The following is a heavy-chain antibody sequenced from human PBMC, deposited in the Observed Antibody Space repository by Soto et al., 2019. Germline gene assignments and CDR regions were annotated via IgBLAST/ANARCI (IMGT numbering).Heavy chain of an antibody. CDR3: ARVGSGSYRGGGMDV. Sequence: QVQLVESGGGVVQPGRSLRLSCAASGFTFSSYAMHWVRQAPGKGLEWVAVISYDASNKYYADSVKGRFTISRDNSKNTLYLQMNSLRAEDTAVYYCARVGSGSYRGGGMDVWGQGTTVTVSS. CDR2: ISYDASNK. D-gene: IGHD1-26*01. J-gene: IGHJ6*02. V-gene: IGHV3-30-3*01. CDR1: GFTFSSYA.